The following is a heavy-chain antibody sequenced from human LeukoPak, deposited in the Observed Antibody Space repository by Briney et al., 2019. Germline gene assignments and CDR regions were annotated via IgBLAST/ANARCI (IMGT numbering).Heavy chain of an antibody. CDR1: GYTYTSYG. Sequence: GASVKVSCKASGYTYTSYGISWVRQAPGQGLEWMGRISAYNGNTNYAQKLQGRVTMTTDTSTSTAYMELRSLRSDDTAVYYCARGYSSSWFSWATHGAYSGSQNFDYWGQGTLVTVSS. V-gene: IGHV1-18*01. J-gene: IGHJ4*02. CDR3: ARGYSSSWFSWATHGAYSGSQNFDY. CDR2: ISAYNGNT. D-gene: IGHD6-13*01.